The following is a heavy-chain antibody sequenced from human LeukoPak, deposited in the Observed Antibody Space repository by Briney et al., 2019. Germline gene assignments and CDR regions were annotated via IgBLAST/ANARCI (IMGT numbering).Heavy chain of an antibody. Sequence: GGSLRLSCAASGFTFSSYEMNWVRQAPGKGLECVSYISSSGSTIYYADSVKGRFTISRDNAKNSLYLQMNSLRAEDTAVYYCARDDSLGYDISWGQGTLVTVSS. CDR2: ISSSGSTI. CDR3: ARDDSLGYDIS. V-gene: IGHV3-48*03. D-gene: IGHD3-9*01. J-gene: IGHJ5*02. CDR1: GFTFSSYE.